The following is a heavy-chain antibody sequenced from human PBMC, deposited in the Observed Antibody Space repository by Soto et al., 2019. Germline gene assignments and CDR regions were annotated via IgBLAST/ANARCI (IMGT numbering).Heavy chain of an antibody. Sequence: QVQLQQWGAGPLRPLETLSLTCGVSGGSFSGYYWAWIRQSPGKGLEWIGEINDRGSINYNPSLMSRASISVDTSKNHYSLNLRSVTAADTAVYYCARESHDILTGPPWVWYFDLWGRGTLVTVSS. J-gene: IGHJ2*01. D-gene: IGHD3-9*01. V-gene: IGHV4-34*01. CDR1: GGSFSGYY. CDR3: ARESHDILTGPPWVWYFDL. CDR2: INDRGSI.